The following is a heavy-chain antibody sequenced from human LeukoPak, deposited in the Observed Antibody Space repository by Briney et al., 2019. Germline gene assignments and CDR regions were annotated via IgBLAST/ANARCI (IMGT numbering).Heavy chain of an antibody. V-gene: IGHV1-8*01. CDR2: MNPNSGNT. CDR3: ARALRGVYYDSSGYSY. CDR1: GYAFTSYD. D-gene: IGHD3-22*01. Sequence: ASVKVSFKASGYAFTSYDINWVRQATGQGLEWMGWMNPNSGNTGYAQKFQGRVTMTRNTSISTAYMELSSLRSEDTAVYYCARALRGVYYDSSGYSYWGQGTLVTVSS. J-gene: IGHJ4*02.